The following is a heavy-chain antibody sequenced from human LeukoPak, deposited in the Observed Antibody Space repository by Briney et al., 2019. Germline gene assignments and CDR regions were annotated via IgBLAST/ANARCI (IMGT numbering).Heavy chain of an antibody. Sequence: PGRSLRLSCAASGFTFSNYAMTWVRQAPGKGLEWVAIISYDGSHKYYADSVKGRFTISRHNSRHILYLQMNSLRAEDTSVYYCARGGSYSSGWYPFDYWGQGTLVTVSS. CDR3: ARGGSYSSGWYPFDY. J-gene: IGHJ4*02. CDR1: GFTFSNYA. CDR2: ISYDGSHK. D-gene: IGHD6-19*01. V-gene: IGHV3-30*04.